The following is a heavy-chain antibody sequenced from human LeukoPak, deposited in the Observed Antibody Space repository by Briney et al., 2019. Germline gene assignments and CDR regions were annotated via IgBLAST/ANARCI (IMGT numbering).Heavy chain of an antibody. D-gene: IGHD3-16*02. CDR1: GASVSGSAYY. J-gene: IGHJ4*02. CDR3: AIGPNRYYDYVWGSYRSRPLDY. Sequence: KPSETLSLTCTVSGASVSGSAYYWSWIRQPPGKGLEWIGEINHSGSTNYNPSLKSRVTISVDTSKNQFSLKLSSVTAADTAVYYCAIGPNRYYDYVWGSYRSRPLDYWGQGTLVTVSS. V-gene: IGHV4-34*01. CDR2: INHSGST.